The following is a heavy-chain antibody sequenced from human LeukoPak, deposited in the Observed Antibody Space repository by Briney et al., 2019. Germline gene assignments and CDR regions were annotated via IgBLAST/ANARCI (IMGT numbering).Heavy chain of an antibody. CDR2: MSGSGGST. Sequence: GRSLRLSCAASGFTFSNAGMSWVRQAPGKGLGWVSAMSGSGGSTYYADSVKGRFTISRDNSKNTLYLQMNSLRAEDTAVYYCAKELMDDYVWGSYRYKADAFDIWGQGTMVTVSS. CDR1: GFTFSNAG. J-gene: IGHJ3*02. D-gene: IGHD3-16*02. CDR3: AKELMDDYVWGSYRYKADAFDI. V-gene: IGHV3-23*01.